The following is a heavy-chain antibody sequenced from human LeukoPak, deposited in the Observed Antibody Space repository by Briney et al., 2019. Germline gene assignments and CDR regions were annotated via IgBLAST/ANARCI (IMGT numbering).Heavy chain of an antibody. J-gene: IGHJ6*02. CDR2: ISYDGSNK. V-gene: IGHV3-30-3*01. D-gene: IGHD3-3*01. CDR3: ARAYYDFWSGEQDYYYYGMDV. CDR1: GFTFSSYA. Sequence: GGSLRLSCAASGFTFSSYAMHWVRQAPGKGLEWVAVISYDGSNKYYADSVKGRFTISRDNSKNTLYLRMNSLRAEDTAVYYCARAYYDFWSGEQDYYYYGMDVWGQGTTVTVSS.